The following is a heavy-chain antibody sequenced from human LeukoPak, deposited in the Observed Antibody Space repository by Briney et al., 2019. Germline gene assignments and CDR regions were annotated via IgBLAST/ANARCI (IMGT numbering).Heavy chain of an antibody. CDR2: IFPGDSDT. CDR3: ARPFDY. V-gene: IGHV5-51*01. J-gene: IGHJ4*02. Sequence: HGESLNISCRGSGYTFTSYWIAWVRQMPGKGLEWMGIIFPGDSDTRYSPSFQGQVTISADKSISTAYLQWSSLKASDTAMYYCARPFDYWGQGTLVTVSS. CDR1: GYTFTSYW.